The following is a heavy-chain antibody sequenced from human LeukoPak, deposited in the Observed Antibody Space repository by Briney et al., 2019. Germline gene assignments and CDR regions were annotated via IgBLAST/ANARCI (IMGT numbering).Heavy chain of an antibody. CDR3: ARGFGYSGYDFGYGPPTPYYFDY. D-gene: IGHD5-12*01. J-gene: IGHJ4*02. Sequence: PSETLSLTCAVYGGSFSGYYWSWIRQPPGKGLEWIGEINHSGSTNYNPSLKSRVTISVDTSKNQFSLKLSSVTAADTAVYYCARGFGYSGYDFGYGPPTPYYFDYWGQGTLVTVSS. CDR2: INHSGST. V-gene: IGHV4-34*01. CDR1: GGSFSGYY.